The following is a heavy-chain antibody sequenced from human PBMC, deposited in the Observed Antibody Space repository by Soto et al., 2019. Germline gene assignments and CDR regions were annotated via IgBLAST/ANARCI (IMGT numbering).Heavy chain of an antibody. V-gene: IGHV3-23*01. CDR1: GFTFSSYA. CDR2: ISGSGGST. CDR3: AKDGAVVSTIWRY. J-gene: IGHJ4*02. D-gene: IGHD5-12*01. Sequence: EVQLLESGGGLVQPGGSLRLSCAASGFTFSSYAMSWVRQAPGKGLEWVSAISGSGGSTYYADSVKGRFTISRDNSRNTLYLQMNSLRAEDTAVYYCAKDGAVVSTIWRYWGQGTLVTVSS.